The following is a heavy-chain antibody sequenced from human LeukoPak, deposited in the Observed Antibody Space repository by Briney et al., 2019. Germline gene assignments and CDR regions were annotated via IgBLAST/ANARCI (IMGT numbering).Heavy chain of an antibody. D-gene: IGHD5-18*01. Sequence: PSETLSLTCAVSGGSISSSNWWSWVRQPPGKGLEWIGEIYHSGSTNYSPSLKSRVTISVDTSKNQFSLKLSSVTAADTAVYYCARVRQEVDTAMAIDYWGQGTLVTVSS. CDR1: GGSISSSNW. J-gene: IGHJ4*02. CDR2: IYHSGST. CDR3: ARVRQEVDTAMAIDY. V-gene: IGHV4-4*02.